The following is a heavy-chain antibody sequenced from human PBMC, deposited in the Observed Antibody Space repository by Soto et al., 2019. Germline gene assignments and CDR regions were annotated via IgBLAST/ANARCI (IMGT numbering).Heavy chain of an antibody. V-gene: IGHV3-30-3*01. Sequence: QVQLVESGGGVVQPGRSLRLSCAASGFTFSSYAMHWVRQAPGKGLEWVAVISYDGSNKYYADSVKGRFTISRDISKNTLYLQMNSLGAEDTAVSYCARAGGLLLAYWGQGTLVTVSS. CDR2: ISYDGSNK. CDR3: ARAGGLLLAY. J-gene: IGHJ4*02. CDR1: GFTFSSYA. D-gene: IGHD2-15*01.